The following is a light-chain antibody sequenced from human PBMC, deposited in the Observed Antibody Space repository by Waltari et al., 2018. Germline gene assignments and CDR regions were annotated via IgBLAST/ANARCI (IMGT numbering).Light chain of an antibody. CDR3: QQRANWPPLT. V-gene: IGKV3-11*01. CDR1: QSVYNF. Sequence: EVVLTQSPATLSLSPGERATLSCRASQSVYNFLAWYQQKPGQAPRLLIYEASPRATGSPARFSGSGSATDFTLTISNLEPEDVAVYYCQQRANWPPLTFGGGTKVEIK. CDR2: EAS. J-gene: IGKJ4*01.